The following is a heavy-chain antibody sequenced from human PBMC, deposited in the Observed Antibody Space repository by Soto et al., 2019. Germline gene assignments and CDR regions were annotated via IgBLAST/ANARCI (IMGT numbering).Heavy chain of an antibody. CDR3: ARNPDSGSYFQH. CDR2: IYYSGST. CDR1: GGSISSSSYY. Sequence: QLQLQESGPGLVKPSETLSLTCTVSGGSISSSSYYWGWIRQPPGKGLEWIGSIYYSGSTYYNPSLKSRVTISVDTSKNQFSLKLSSVTAADTAVYYCARNPDSGSYFQHWGQGTLVTVSS. D-gene: IGHD1-26*01. V-gene: IGHV4-39*01. J-gene: IGHJ1*01.